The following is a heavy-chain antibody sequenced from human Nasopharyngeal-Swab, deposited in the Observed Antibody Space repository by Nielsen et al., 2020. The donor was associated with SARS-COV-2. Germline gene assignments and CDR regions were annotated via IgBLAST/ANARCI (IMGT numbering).Heavy chain of an antibody. CDR1: GYTFSSYW. V-gene: IGHV5-51*01. D-gene: IGHD4-17*01. Sequence: GESLKISCKGSGYTFSSYWIGWVRQMPGKGLEWMGIIYPRDSDTRYSPSFQGQVTISADKSISTAYLQWSSLKASDTAMYYCARVNSFDYGDYERGWFDPWGQGTLVTASS. CDR3: ARVNSFDYGDYERGWFDP. J-gene: IGHJ5*02. CDR2: IYPRDSDT.